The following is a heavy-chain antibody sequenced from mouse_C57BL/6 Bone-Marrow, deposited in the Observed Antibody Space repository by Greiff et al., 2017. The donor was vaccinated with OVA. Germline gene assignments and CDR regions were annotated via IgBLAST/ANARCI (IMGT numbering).Heavy chain of an antibody. D-gene: IGHD3-1*01. J-gene: IGHJ4*01. CDR1: GFTFSDYY. CDR3: ARHGARDYAMDY. CDR2: ISNGGGST. V-gene: IGHV5-12*01. Sequence: DVQLVESGGGLVQPGGSLKLSCAASGFTFSDYYMYWVRQTPEKRLEWVAYISNGGGSTYYPDTVKGRFTISRDNAKNTLYLQMSRLKSEDTAMYYCARHGARDYAMDYWGQGTSVTVSS.